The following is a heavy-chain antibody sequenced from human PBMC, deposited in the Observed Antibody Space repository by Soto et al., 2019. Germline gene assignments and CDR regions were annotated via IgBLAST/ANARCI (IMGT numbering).Heavy chain of an antibody. J-gene: IGHJ3*02. V-gene: IGHV4-34*01. CDR3: ARSRVSGGRRCCSDI. CDR2: INHSGST. D-gene: IGHD1-26*01. Sequence: PSETLSLTCAVYGGSFSGYYWSWIRQPPGKGLEWIGDINHSGSTNYNPSLKSRVTISVDTSKNQFSLNLSSVTAADTAVYYCARSRVSGGRRCCSDIWGQGTMVTVSS. CDR1: GGSFSGYY.